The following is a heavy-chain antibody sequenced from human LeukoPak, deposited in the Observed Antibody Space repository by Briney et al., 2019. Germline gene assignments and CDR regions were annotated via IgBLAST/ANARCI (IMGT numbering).Heavy chain of an antibody. CDR3: AKDLEGATTAFDY. CDR2: IKYDGSKT. Sequence: PGGSLRLSCAASGFTFSTYALHWVRQAPGKGLEWVAAIKYDGSKTHYADSVKGRFTISRDNSKNTLYLQMNSLRAEDTAVYYCAKDLEGATTAFDYWGQGTLVTVSS. D-gene: IGHD1-26*01. V-gene: IGHV3-30-3*01. CDR1: GFTFSTYA. J-gene: IGHJ4*02.